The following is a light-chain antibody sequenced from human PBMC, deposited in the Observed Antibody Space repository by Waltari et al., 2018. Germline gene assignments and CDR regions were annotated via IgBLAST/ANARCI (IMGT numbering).Light chain of an antibody. CDR2: DVS. J-gene: IGLJ2*01. V-gene: IGLV2-11*01. CDR3: CSYAGSYVV. Sequence: QSALTQPRSVSGSPGQSVTISCTGTSSDVGGYNYVSWYQKHPGKAPKLMIYDVSKRPSGVPDRFSGSKSGNTASLTISGLQAVDDADYYCCSYAGSYVVFGGGTKLTVL. CDR1: SSDVGGYNY.